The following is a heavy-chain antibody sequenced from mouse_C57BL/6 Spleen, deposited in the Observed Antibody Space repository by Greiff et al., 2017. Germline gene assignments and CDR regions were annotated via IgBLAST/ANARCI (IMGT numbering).Heavy chain of an antibody. CDR3: ARYYYGSSYGYYFDY. D-gene: IGHD1-1*01. CDR1: GYTFTSYW. CDR2: IHPNSGST. V-gene: IGHV1-64*01. J-gene: IGHJ2*01. Sequence: QVQLQQPGAELVKPGASVKLSCKASGYTFTSYWMHWVKQRPGQGLEWIGMIHPNSGSTNYNEKFKSKATLTVDKSSSPAYMQLSSLTSEDSAVYYCARYYYGSSYGYYFDYWGQGTTLTVSS.